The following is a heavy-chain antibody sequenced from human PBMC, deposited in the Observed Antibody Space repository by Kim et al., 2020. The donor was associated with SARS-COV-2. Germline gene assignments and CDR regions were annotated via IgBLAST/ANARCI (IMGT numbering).Heavy chain of an antibody. CDR2: IFHTGIT. D-gene: IGHD1-26*01. CDR3: AGGAGATISY. V-gene: IGHV4-59*13. J-gene: IGHJ4*02. Sequence: SETLSLTCTASGGSIRTYFWNWIRQPPGKGLEYLGYIFHTGITNYNPSLKSRVTMSVDTSKSQFSLHLNSVTAADTAMYYCAGGAGATISYWGQGILVTVSS. CDR1: GGSIRTYF.